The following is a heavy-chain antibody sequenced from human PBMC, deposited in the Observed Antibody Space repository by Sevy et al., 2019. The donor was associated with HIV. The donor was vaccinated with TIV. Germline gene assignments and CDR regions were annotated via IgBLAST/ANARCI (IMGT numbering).Heavy chain of an antibody. V-gene: IGHV3-30*18. CDR1: GFTFSSYG. CDR3: AKVNREMGGSGMLTDAFDI. J-gene: IGHJ3*02. Sequence: GGSLRVSCAASGFTFSSYGMHWVRQAPGKGLEWVAVISYDGSNKYYADSVKGRFTISRDNSKNTLYLQMNSLRAEDTAMYYCAKVNREMGGSGMLTDAFDIWGQGTMVTVSS. CDR2: ISYDGSNK. D-gene: IGHD3-10*01.